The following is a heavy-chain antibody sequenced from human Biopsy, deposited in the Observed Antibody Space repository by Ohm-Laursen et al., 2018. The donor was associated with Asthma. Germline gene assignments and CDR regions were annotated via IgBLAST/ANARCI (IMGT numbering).Heavy chain of an antibody. D-gene: IGHD3-16*01. CDR1: GFRFDDYA. CDR2: IGWNSGNI. CDR3: AKDMGAGGNDPDSFIGYYGMDV. J-gene: IGHJ6*02. Sequence: TLSLTCSASGFRFDDYAMYWVRQAPGKGLEWVAGIGWNSGNIGYAVSVKGRFIVSRDNVKNSLYLQMNSLRAEDTALYYCAKDMGAGGNDPDSFIGYYGMDVRGQGTTVTVSS. V-gene: IGHV3-9*01.